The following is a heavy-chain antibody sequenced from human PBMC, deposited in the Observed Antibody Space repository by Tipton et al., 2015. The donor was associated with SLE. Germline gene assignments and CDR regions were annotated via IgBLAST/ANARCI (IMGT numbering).Heavy chain of an antibody. Sequence: LRLSCAVYGGSFSGYYWSWIRQPPGKGLEWIGETNHSGSTNYKPSLKSRVTISVDTSKNQFSLKLSSVTAADTAIYYCASGILTGNAAFDTWGPGTMVTVSS. CDR3: ASGILTGNAAFDT. J-gene: IGHJ3*02. V-gene: IGHV4-34*01. D-gene: IGHD3-9*01. CDR2: TNHSGST. CDR1: GGSFSGYY.